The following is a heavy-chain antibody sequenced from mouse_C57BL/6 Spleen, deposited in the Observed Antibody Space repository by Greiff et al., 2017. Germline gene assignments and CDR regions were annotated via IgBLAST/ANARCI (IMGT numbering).Heavy chain of an antibody. Sequence: QVQLQQPGAELVRPGSSVKLSCKASGYTFTSYWMHWVKQRPIQGLEWIGNIDPSDSETHYNQKFKDKATLTVDKSSSTAYMQLSSLTSEDSAVYYCARYPVSHYYGSSPLAMDYWGQGTSVTVSS. CDR1: GYTFTSYW. CDR2: IDPSDSET. J-gene: IGHJ4*01. V-gene: IGHV1-52*01. CDR3: ARYPVSHYYGSSPLAMDY. D-gene: IGHD1-1*01.